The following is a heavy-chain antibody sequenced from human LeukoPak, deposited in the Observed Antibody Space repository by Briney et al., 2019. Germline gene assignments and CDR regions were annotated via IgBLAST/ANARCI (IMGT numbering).Heavy chain of an antibody. D-gene: IGHD3-16*01. CDR2: INPSGGST. J-gene: IGHJ4*02. CDR3: ARDRKAPLISDFDY. CDR1: GYTFTSYG. V-gene: IGHV1-46*01. Sequence: ASVKVSCKASGYTFTSYGISWVRQAPGQGLEWMGIINPSGGSTSYAQKFQGRVTMTRDMSTSTVYMELSSLRSEDTAVYYCARDRKAPLISDFDYWGQGTLVTVSS.